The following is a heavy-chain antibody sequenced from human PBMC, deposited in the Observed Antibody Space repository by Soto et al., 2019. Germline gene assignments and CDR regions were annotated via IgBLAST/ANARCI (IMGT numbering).Heavy chain of an antibody. CDR2: MNPNSGNT. J-gene: IGHJ4*02. Sequence: GASVKVSCKASGYTFTSYDINWVRQATGQGLEWMGWMNPNSGNTGYAQKLQGRVTMTRNTSISTAYMELSSLRSEDTAVYYCARGGQYYDFWSGYSDYWGQGTLVTVSS. CDR3: ARGGQYYDFWSGYSDY. V-gene: IGHV1-8*01. CDR1: GYTFTSYD. D-gene: IGHD3-3*01.